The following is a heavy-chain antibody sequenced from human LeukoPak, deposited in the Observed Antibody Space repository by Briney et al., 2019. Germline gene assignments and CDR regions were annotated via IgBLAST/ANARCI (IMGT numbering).Heavy chain of an antibody. CDR3: ARGGCRWFGP. CDR2: IKRDGSDK. CDR1: GFTFSTYW. D-gene: IGHD2-15*01. V-gene: IGHV3-7*01. Sequence: GGSLTLSCGASGFTFSTYWMSWVRQAPGQGLEWVANIKRDGSDKYYADSVKGRSTISRDTANHSLYQQINSMGAEATVDYYCARGGCRWFGPWGQGTLVTVSS. J-gene: IGHJ5*02.